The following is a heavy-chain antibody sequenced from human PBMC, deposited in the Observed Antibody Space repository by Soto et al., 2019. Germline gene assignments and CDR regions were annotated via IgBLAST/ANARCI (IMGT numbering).Heavy chain of an antibody. J-gene: IGHJ4*02. V-gene: IGHV1-24*01. CDR2: FDPEDGET. CDR3: ATAARFLEWSEYYFDY. CDR1: GYTLTEIS. D-gene: IGHD3-3*01. Sequence: ASVKVSCKVSGYTLTEISMHWVRQAPGKGLEWMGGFDPEDGETIYAQKFQGRVTMTEDTSTDTAYMELSSLRSEDTAVYYCATAARFLEWSEYYFDYWGQGTLVTVSS.